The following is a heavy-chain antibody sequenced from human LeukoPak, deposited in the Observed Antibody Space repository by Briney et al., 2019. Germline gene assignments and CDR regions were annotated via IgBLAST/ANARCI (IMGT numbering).Heavy chain of an antibody. D-gene: IGHD1-1*01. J-gene: IGHJ6*03. V-gene: IGHV3-33*01. CDR1: GFTFNSYP. CDR3: ARGSTGQYYYYYYMDV. Sequence: GGSLRLSCAVSGFTFNSYPMHWVRQAPGKGLEWVAVIWYDRSNKYYPDSVRGRFTVSRDDSKNTLYLQMDSLRAEDTAVYYCARGSTGQYYYYYYMDVWAKGPRSPSP. CDR2: IWYDRSNK.